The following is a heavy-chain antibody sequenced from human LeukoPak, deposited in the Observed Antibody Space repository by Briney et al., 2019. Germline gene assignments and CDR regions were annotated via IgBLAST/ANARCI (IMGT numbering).Heavy chain of an antibody. Sequence: GGSLGLFCTTSGFTFGDHAMSGVRQASGKGREEGMFIRCKSYGGISEYAASEKARFTISRDDSKSIAYLQMNSLKNGDPAVYYCTRGPIHIWIHNGMDVWGQGTTVTVSS. CDR3: TRGPIHIWIHNGMDV. J-gene: IGHJ6*02. CDR1: GFTFGDHA. V-gene: IGHV3-49*04. D-gene: IGHD5-18*01. CDR2: IRCKSYGGIS.